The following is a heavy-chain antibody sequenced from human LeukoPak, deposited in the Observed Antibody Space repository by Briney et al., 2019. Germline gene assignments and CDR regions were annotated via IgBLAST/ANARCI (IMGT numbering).Heavy chain of an antibody. CDR2: INSDGSST. Sequence: GGSLRLSCAASGFTFSSYWMHWVRQAPGKGLVWVSRINSDGSSTSYADSVKGRFTISRDNAKNTLYLQMNSLRAEDTAVYYCVVVVAYGYYFDYWGQGTLVTVSS. J-gene: IGHJ4*02. CDR1: GFTFSSYW. V-gene: IGHV3-74*01. CDR3: VVVVAYGYYFDY. D-gene: IGHD2-15*01.